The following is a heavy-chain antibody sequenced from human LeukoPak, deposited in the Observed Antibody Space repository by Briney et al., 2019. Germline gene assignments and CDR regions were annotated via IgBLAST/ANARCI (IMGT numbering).Heavy chain of an antibody. CDR1: GVSISSYY. D-gene: IGHD2-15*01. Sequence: SETLSLTCTVSGVSISSYYWGWIRQPPGKGLEWIGEINHSGSTNYNPSLKSRVTISVDTSKNQFSLKLSSVTAADTAVYYCARALAATPFDYWGQGTLVTVSS. CDR2: INHSGST. CDR3: ARALAATPFDY. V-gene: IGHV4-34*01. J-gene: IGHJ4*02.